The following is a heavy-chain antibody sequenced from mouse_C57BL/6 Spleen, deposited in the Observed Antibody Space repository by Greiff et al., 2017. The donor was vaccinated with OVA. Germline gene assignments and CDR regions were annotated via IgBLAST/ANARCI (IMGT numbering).Heavy chain of an antibody. V-gene: IGHV1-82*01. D-gene: IGHD1-1*01. CDR2: IYPGDGDT. CDR1: GYAFSSSW. Sequence: VQVVESGPELVKPGASVKISCKASGYAFSSSWMNWVKQRPGKGLEWIGRIYPGDGDTNYNGKFKGKATLTADKSSSTAYMQLSSLTSEDSAVYFCASPSLYYGSSGGFAYWGQGTLVTVSA. J-gene: IGHJ3*01. CDR3: ASPSLYYGSSGGFAY.